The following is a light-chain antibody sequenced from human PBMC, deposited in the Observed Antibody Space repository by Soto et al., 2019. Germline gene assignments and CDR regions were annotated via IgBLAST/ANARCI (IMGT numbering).Light chain of an antibody. CDR1: SSDIGDYNY. CDR2: DVS. Sequence: QSALTQPASVSGSPGQSITISCTGSSSDIGDYNYVSWYKQHPGKAPKLMIYDVSNRPSGVSNRFSGSESGNTASLTISGLQAEDEADYYCSSYTSNNFVIFGGGTKVTVL. CDR3: SSYTSNNFVI. V-gene: IGLV2-14*03. J-gene: IGLJ2*01.